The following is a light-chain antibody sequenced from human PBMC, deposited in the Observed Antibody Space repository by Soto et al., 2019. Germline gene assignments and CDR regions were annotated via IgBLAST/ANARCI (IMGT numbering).Light chain of an antibody. V-gene: IGKV1-5*01. Sequence: DIQMTQSPSTLSASVGDRVTITCRASQRINSWLAWYQQKPVKAPNLLIYDASTLESGVPSRFSGSGSGTEFTLTISSLQPGDFATYYCQQYEALWTFGQGTKVEIK. CDR1: QRINSW. CDR3: QQYEALWT. CDR2: DAS. J-gene: IGKJ1*01.